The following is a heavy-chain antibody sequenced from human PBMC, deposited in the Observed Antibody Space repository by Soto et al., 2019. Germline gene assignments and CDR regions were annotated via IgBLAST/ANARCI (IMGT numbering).Heavy chain of an antibody. CDR1: GYTFTSYG. CDR2: ISAYNGNT. V-gene: IGHV1-18*01. D-gene: IGHD3-10*01. Sequence: AAVKCSFKASGYTFTSYGISWVRQAPGQGLDWMGWISAYNGNTNYAQKLQGRVTMTTDTSTSTAYMELRSLRSDDTAVYYCARDRGGDLGMDVWGQGTTVTDSS. CDR3: ARDRGGDLGMDV. J-gene: IGHJ6*02.